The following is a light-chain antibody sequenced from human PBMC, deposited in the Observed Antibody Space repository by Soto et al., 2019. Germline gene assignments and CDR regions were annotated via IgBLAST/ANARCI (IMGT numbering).Light chain of an antibody. CDR3: QKSSSIPYT. V-gene: IGKV1-39*01. CDR1: QTISTY. Sequence: DIQMTQSPSSLSASVGDRVTITCRASQTISTYLNWYQQNPGKAPKLLIYAASNLQHGVPSRFSGSGSGTDFTLTISSLQPEDCATYYCQKSSSIPYTFGQGTKLEIK. CDR2: AAS. J-gene: IGKJ2*01.